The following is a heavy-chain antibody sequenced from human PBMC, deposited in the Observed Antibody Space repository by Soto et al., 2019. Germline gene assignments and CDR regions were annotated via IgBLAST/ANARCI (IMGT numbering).Heavy chain of an antibody. CDR1: GFTFSSYA. CDR3: ARGGDFNLLDLAYNWFGP. D-gene: IGHD3-16*01. J-gene: IGHJ5*02. V-gene: IGHV3-30*04. CDR2: ISYDGSIK. Sequence: HPGGSLRLSCAASGFTFSSYAMHWVRQAPGKGLEWVALISYDGSIKYTAESVEGRFSISRDNSKNTLYLDMNSLRSEDTAVYFCARGGDFNLLDLAYNWFGPWGQGTL.